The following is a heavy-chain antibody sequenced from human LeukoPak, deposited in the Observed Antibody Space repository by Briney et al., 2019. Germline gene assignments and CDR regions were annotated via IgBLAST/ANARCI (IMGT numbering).Heavy chain of an antibody. Sequence: SETLSLTCTVSGGSMSGYYWTWIRQPPGKGLKWIGYIYYSGSTNYNPSLKSRVTISVHTSKNQFSLNLSSVTAADTAVYYCARIFGGGRGGWFDPWGQGTLVAVSS. CDR2: IYYSGST. V-gene: IGHV4-59*01. D-gene: IGHD3-16*01. CDR3: ARIFGGGRGGWFDP. CDR1: GGSMSGYY. J-gene: IGHJ5*02.